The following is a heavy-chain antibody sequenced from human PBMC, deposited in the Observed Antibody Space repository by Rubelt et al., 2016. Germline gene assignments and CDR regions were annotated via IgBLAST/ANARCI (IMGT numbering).Heavy chain of an antibody. Sequence: YADSVKGRFTISRDNSKNTLYLQMNSLRAEDTAVYYCARVQQQSEVDYGMDVWGQGTTVTVSS. D-gene: IGHD6-13*01. J-gene: IGHJ6*02. CDR3: ARVQQQSEVDYGMDV. V-gene: IGHV3-53*01.